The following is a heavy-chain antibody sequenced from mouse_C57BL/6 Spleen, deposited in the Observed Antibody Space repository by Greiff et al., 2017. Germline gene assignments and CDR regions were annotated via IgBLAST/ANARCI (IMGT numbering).Heavy chain of an antibody. J-gene: IGHJ4*01. Sequence: VQLQQSGPELVKPGASVKLSCKASGYAFSSSWMHWVKQRAGKGLEWIGRIYPGDGDTNYNGKFKGKATLTADKSSSTAYMQLSSLTSEDSAVYFGAEARDPCDYAMDYWGQGTSVTVSS. CDR1: GYAFSSSW. CDR2: IYPGDGDT. V-gene: IGHV1-82*01. CDR3: AEARDPCDYAMDY.